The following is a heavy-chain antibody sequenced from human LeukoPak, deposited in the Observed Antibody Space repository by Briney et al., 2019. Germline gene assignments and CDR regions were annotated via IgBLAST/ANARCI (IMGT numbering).Heavy chain of an antibody. J-gene: IGHJ4*02. Sequence: GASVKVSCKASGYTFTSYGISWVRQAPGQGLEWMGWISAYNGSTNYAQKLQGRVTMTTDTSTSTAYMELRSLRSEDTAVYYCATTGYSSGWYWGKIDYWGQGTLVTVSS. CDR1: GYTFTSYG. CDR2: ISAYNGST. CDR3: ATTGYSSGWYWGKIDY. D-gene: IGHD6-19*01. V-gene: IGHV1-18*01.